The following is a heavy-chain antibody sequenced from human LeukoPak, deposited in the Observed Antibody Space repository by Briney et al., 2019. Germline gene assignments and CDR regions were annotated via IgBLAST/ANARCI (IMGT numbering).Heavy chain of an antibody. V-gene: IGHV3-9*01. CDR3: AKFRVVVANNWFDP. Sequence: GGSLRLSCAASGFTFDDYAMHWVRQAPGKGLEWVSGISWNSGSIGYADSVKGRFTISRDNAKNSLYLQMNSLRAEDTAVYYCAKFRVVVANNWFDPWGQGTLVTVSS. CDR1: GFTFDDYA. CDR2: ISWNSGSI. J-gene: IGHJ5*02. D-gene: IGHD2-15*01.